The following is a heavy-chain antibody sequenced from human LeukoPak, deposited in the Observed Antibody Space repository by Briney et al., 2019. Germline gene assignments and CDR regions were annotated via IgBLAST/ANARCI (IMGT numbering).Heavy chain of an antibody. CDR3: ARDAQRGFDYSNSLAY. J-gene: IGHJ4*02. D-gene: IGHD4-11*01. CDR2: IWSDGSNH. Sequence: QPGRSLRLSCAASKFTFSHYGMHWVRQAPGEGLQWVAVIWSDGSNHYYADSVKGRFTISRDNSNNMVYLQMNSLRVDDTGVYYCARDAQRGFDYSNSLAYWGQGVLVTVSS. CDR1: KFTFSHYG. V-gene: IGHV3-33*01.